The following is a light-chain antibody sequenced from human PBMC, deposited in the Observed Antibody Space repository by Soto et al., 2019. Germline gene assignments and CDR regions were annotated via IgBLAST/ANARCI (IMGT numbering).Light chain of an antibody. CDR2: CAS. CDR1: QSVSSYY. Sequence: EIVLMQSPGTLSLSPGARATLSRRASQSVSSYYLAEYQQNPRRPPRLLIYCASSRATGSPDRFSGGGSGTNYTLTISRLEPEEFAVDYCQQYGSSRGTFGPGTKVDIK. V-gene: IGKV3-20*01. J-gene: IGKJ3*01. CDR3: QQYGSSRGT.